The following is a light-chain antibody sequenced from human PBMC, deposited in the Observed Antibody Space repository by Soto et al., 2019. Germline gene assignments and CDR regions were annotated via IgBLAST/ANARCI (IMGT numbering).Light chain of an antibody. J-gene: IGKJ1*01. CDR1: QSITPW. CDR3: QHYNRYSAT. Sequence: DLQMTQSPSTLSASVGDRVTITCRASQSITPWLAWYQQKPGKVPKLLIYQASSLESGVPLRFSGSASGTEFTLTINSLQPDDFATDYCQHYNRYSATFGQGNKVESK. V-gene: IGKV1-5*03. CDR2: QAS.